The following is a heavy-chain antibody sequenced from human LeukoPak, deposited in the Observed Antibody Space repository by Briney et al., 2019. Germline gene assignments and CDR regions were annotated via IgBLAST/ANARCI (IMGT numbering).Heavy chain of an antibody. V-gene: IGHV5-51*01. CDR3: ARRSYYDSSRYYYQAGDYFDY. Sequence: VESLKISCKGSGYSFTSYWIGWVRQMPGKGLEWMGIIYPGDSDTRYSPSFQGQVTISADKSISTAYLQWSSLKASDTAMYYCARRSYYDSSRYYYQAGDYFDYWGQGTLVTVSS. CDR2: IYPGDSDT. D-gene: IGHD3-22*01. J-gene: IGHJ4*02. CDR1: GYSFTSYW.